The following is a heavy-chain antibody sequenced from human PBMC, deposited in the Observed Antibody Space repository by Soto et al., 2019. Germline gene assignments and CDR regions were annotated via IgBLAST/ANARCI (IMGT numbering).Heavy chain of an antibody. J-gene: IGHJ4*02. CDR3: NGGIDFDS. CDR2: GKIKAHGETT. Sequence: EVRLVEFGGGLVRPGESLRLSCVASGFTFSEAWMMWVRRPPGKGLGGIGLGKIKAHGETTHSAAAVKGRFTISRDDSKNTVYLQMNSLRAEDTAIYYCNGGIDFDSWGQGTLVTVSS. D-gene: IGHD3-16*01. CDR1: GFTFSEAW. V-gene: IGHV3-15*06.